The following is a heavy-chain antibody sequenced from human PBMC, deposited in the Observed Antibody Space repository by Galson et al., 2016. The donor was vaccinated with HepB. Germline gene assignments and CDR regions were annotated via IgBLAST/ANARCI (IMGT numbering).Heavy chain of an antibody. V-gene: IGHV3-30*05. D-gene: IGHD3-10*01. Sequence: SLRLSCAASGFTLTSYGMHWVRQAPGKGLEWVAVISYDGTKKYYADSVKGRFTISRDNSNYTLYLQMNSLRAEDTAVYYCAKDHFREHYYGSGSYGAGDYWGQGTLVTVSS. J-gene: IGHJ4*02. CDR3: AKDHFREHYYGSGSYGAGDY. CDR2: ISYDGTKK. CDR1: GFTLTSYG.